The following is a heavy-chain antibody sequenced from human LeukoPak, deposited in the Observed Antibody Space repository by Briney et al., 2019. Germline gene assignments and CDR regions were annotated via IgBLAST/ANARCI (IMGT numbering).Heavy chain of an antibody. CDR3: ARGGYYGSGRYYFDS. Sequence: PGGSLRLSCAASEFSVGSNYMTWVRQAPGKGLEWVSLIYSGGSTYYADSVKGRFTISRDNAKNTLHPQMNSLRAEDTAVYYCARGGYYGSGRYYFDSWGQGTLVTVSS. V-gene: IGHV3-66*01. CDR2: IYSGGST. D-gene: IGHD3-3*01. J-gene: IGHJ4*02. CDR1: EFSVGSNY.